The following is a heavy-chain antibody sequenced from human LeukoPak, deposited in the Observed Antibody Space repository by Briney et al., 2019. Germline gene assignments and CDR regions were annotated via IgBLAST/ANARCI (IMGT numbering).Heavy chain of an antibody. CDR1: GGSISSSSYY. J-gene: IGHJ3*02. V-gene: IGHV4-39*07. CDR3: ARAVGPGAFDI. Sequence: NSSETLSLTCTVSGGSISSSSYYWGWIRQPPGKGLEWIGSIYYSGSTYYNPSLKSRVTISVDTSKNQFSLKLSSVTAADTAVYYCARAVGPGAFDIWGQGTMVTVSS. CDR2: IYYSGST. D-gene: IGHD1-26*01.